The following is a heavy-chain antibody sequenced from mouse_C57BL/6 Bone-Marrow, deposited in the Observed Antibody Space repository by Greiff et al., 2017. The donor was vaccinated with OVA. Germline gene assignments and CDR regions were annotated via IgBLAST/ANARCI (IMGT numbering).Heavy chain of an antibody. CDR2: IHPNSGST. V-gene: IGHV1-64*01. CDR3: ARSPASYSNYWYFDV. J-gene: IGHJ1*03. D-gene: IGHD2-5*01. CDR1: GYTFTSSW. Sequence: VQLVESGAELVKPGASVTLSCKASGYTFTSSWMHWVKQRPGQGLEWIGMIHPNSGSTNYNEQFKSKATLTVDKSSSTAYMQLSSLTSEDSAVYACARSPASYSNYWYFDVWGTGTTVTVSS.